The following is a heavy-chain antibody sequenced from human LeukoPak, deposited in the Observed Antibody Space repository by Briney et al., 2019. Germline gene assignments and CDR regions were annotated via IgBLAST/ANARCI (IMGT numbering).Heavy chain of an antibody. CDR1: GGSFSGYY. J-gene: IGHJ4*02. CDR3: ARGRRRITIFGVVSTDKCFDY. D-gene: IGHD3-3*01. Sequence: SETLSLTCAVYGGSFSGYYWSWIRQPPGKGLEWIGEINHSGSTNYNPSLKSRVTISVYTSKNQFSLKLSAVTAAETAVYYCARGRRRITIFGVVSTDKCFDYWGQGTLVTVPS. V-gene: IGHV4-34*01. CDR2: INHSGST.